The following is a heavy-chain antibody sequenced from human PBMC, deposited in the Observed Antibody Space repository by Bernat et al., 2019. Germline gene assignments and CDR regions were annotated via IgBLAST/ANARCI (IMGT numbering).Heavy chain of an antibody. Sequence: QVQLVQSGAEVKKPGASVKVSCKASGYTFTGYYMHWVRQAPGQGLEWMGWINPNSGGTNYAQKFQGWVTITRDTSISTAYMELSRLRSDDTAVYYCARGYCSSTSCYTPYYFDYWGQGTLVTVSS. CDR3: ARGYCSSTSCYTPYYFDY. V-gene: IGHV1-2*04. CDR1: GYTFTGYY. J-gene: IGHJ4*02. CDR2: INPNSGGT. D-gene: IGHD2-2*02.